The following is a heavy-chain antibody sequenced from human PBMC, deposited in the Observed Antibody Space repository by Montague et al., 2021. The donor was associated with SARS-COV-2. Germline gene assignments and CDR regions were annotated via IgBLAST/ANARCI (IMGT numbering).Heavy chain of an antibody. Sequence: CAISGDCVSSKSVAWNWIRQSPSRGLEWLGRTYYRSKWDSDYAESVQXXLGITPDTSKNQVSLQLNSVIPEDTAVYFCASSGITLTGLGAFDIWGQGTMVTVSS. J-gene: IGHJ3*02. D-gene: IGHD3-9*01. V-gene: IGHV6-1*01. CDR1: GDCVSSKSVA. CDR3: ASSGITLTGLGAFDI. CDR2: TYYRSKWDS.